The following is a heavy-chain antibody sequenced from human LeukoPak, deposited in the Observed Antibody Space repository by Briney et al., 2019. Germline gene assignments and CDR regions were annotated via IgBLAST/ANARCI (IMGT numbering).Heavy chain of an antibody. CDR1: GFSFDNAW. J-gene: IGHJ4*02. D-gene: IGHD3/OR15-3a*01. V-gene: IGHV3-15*01. CDR2: IKRKTDGGTT. Sequence: GGSLRLSCAASGFSFDNAWMNWARQAPGKGLEWVGRIKRKTDGGTTDYATPVKGRFTISRDDSKNTLYLQMNSLKTEDTAMYYCAKDRGLVTAGIDYWGQGTLVTVSS. CDR3: AKDRGLVTAGIDY.